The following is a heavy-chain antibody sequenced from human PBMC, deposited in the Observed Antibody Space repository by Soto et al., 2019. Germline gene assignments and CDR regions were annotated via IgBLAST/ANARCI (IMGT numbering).Heavy chain of an antibody. CDR3: ARAWANGYVWGSYRYYFDY. CDR1: GGSFSGYY. V-gene: IGHV4-34*01. CDR2: INHSGST. Sequence: SETLSLTCAVYGGSFSGYYWSWIRQPPGKGLEWIGEINHSGSTNYNPSLKSRVTISVDTSKNQFSLKLSSVTAADTAVYYCARAWANGYVWGSYRYYFDYWGQGTLVTVSS. J-gene: IGHJ4*02. D-gene: IGHD3-16*02.